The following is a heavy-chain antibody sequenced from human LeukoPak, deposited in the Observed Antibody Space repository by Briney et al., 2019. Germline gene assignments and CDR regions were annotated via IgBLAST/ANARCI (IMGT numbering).Heavy chain of an antibody. V-gene: IGHV4-34*01. CDR2: INHSGST. D-gene: IGHD2-15*01. CDR3: ARVRALGYCSGGSCAAYYYYYYGMDV. J-gene: IGHJ6*02. CDR1: GGSFSGYY. Sequence: SETLSLTCAVYGGSFSGYYWSWIRQPPGKGLEWIGEINHSGSTNYNPSLKSRVTISVDTSKNQFSLKLSSVTAADTAVYYCARVRALGYCSGGSCAAYYYYYYGMDVWGQRTTVTVSS.